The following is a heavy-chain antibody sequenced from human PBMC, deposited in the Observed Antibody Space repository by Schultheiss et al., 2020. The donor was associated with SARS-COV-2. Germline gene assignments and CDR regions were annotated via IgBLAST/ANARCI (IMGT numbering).Heavy chain of an antibody. Sequence: SQTLSLTCTVSGGSVSSGSYYWSWIRQPPGKGLEWIGYIYYSGSTNYNPSLKSRVTISVDTSKNQFSLKLSSVTAADTAVYYCATTDGDPRRGNWFDPWGQGTLVTVSS. V-gene: IGHV4-61*01. CDR3: ATTDGDPRRGNWFDP. D-gene: IGHD4-17*01. CDR2: IYYSGST. J-gene: IGHJ5*02. CDR1: GGSVSSGSYY.